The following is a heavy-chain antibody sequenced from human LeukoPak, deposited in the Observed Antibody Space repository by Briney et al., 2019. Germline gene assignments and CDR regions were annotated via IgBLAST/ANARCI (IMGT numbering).Heavy chain of an antibody. D-gene: IGHD3-3*01. CDR2: IYHSGST. V-gene: IGHV4-38-2*02. J-gene: IGHJ3*02. Sequence: SETLSLTCTVSGYSISSGYYWGWIRQPPGKGLEWIGSIYHSGSTYYNPSLKSRVTISVGTSKNQFSLKLSSVTAADTAVYYCARERSGSEIFARSFDIWGQGTMVTVSS. CDR1: GYSISSGYY. CDR3: ARERSGSEIFARSFDI.